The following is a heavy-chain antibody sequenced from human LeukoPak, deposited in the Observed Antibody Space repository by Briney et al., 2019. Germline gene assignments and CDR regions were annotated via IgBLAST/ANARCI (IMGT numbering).Heavy chain of an antibody. CDR3: ARDPLKLKAFDI. Sequence: ASVKVSCKASGYTFTGYYMHWVRQAPGQGLEWMGWINPNSGGTNYAQKFQGRVTMTSDTSITTAYMELSRLRSEDTAVYYCARDPLKLKAFDIWGQGTMVTVSS. D-gene: IGHD2-15*01. V-gene: IGHV1-2*02. CDR1: GYTFTGYY. CDR2: INPNSGGT. J-gene: IGHJ3*02.